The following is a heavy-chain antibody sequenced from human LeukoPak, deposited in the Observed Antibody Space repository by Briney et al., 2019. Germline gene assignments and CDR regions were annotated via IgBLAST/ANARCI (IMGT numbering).Heavy chain of an antibody. CDR3: ARTSERHDPTRYFDY. CDR2: IYYSGST. V-gene: IGHV4-59*01. CDR1: GGSISSYY. Sequence: SETLSLTCTVSGGSISSYYWSWIRQPPGKGLEWIGYIYYSGSTNYNPSLKSRVTISVDTSKNQFSLKLSSVTAADAAVYYCARTSERHDPTRYFDYWGQGTLVTVSS. J-gene: IGHJ4*02. D-gene: IGHD6-6*01.